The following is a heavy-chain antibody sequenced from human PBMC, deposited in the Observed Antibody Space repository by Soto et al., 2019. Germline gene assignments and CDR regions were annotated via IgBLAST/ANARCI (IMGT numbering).Heavy chain of an antibody. CDR3: ARTQPFEMGHSSGYYRLHYFDY. CDR1: GGSISSGGYY. D-gene: IGHD3-22*01. J-gene: IGHJ4*02. V-gene: IGHV4-31*03. Sequence: KTSETLSLTCTVSGGSISSGGYYWSWIRQHPGKGLEWIGYIYYSGSTYYNPSLKSRVTISVDTSKNQFSLKLSSVTAADTAVYYCARTQPFEMGHSSGYYRLHYFDYWGQGTLVTVSS. CDR2: IYYSGST.